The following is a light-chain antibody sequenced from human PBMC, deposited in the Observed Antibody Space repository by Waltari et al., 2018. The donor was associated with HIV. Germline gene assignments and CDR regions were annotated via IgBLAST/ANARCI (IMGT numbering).Light chain of an antibody. CDR3: CSYAGSGLV. Sequence: QSALTQSASVSGSPGQSLTISCTGTSSDVGAYTLVSWYQQPPGEVPKLLIYEVTKRPSGVSTRFSGSKSGNTASLTISGLQAEDEADYYCCSYAGSGLVFGGGTKLTVL. J-gene: IGLJ3*02. V-gene: IGLV2-23*02. CDR1: SSDVGAYTL. CDR2: EVT.